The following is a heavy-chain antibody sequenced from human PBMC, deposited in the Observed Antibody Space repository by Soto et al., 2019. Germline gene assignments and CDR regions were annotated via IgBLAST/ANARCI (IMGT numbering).Heavy chain of an antibody. CDR1: GLPFGNYE. CDR2: IWTDGSNK. CDR3: ARVPRDLGTGYYFDY. J-gene: IGHJ4*02. V-gene: IGHV3-33*01. Sequence: GRSLRLSAAPSGLPFGNYEIHWARQAPGKELEWVAMIWTDGSNKYYGDSVRGRFVISRDNSNNILYLQMDSLGGEDTAVYYCARVPRDLGTGYYFDYWSQGARVSVS. D-gene: IGHD1-1*01.